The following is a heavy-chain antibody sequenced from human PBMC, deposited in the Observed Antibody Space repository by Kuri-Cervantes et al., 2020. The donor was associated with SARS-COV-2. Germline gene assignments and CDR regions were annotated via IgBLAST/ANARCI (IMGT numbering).Heavy chain of an antibody. CDR3: ARGGAIFYHNSLFLPYYFDY. CDR2: ISSSSSSI. D-gene: IGHD2/OR15-2a*01. CDR1: GFTFSTYS. Sequence: GESLKISCAASGFTFSTYSMNWVRQAPGKGLEWVSSISSSSSSISYADSVKGRFTTSRDNAKNSLYLQMNSLRAEDTAVYYCARGGAIFYHNSLFLPYYFDYWGQGTLVTVSS. V-gene: IGHV3-21*01. J-gene: IGHJ4*02.